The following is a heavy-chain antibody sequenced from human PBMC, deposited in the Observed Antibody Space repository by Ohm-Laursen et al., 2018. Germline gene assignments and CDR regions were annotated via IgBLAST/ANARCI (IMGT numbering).Heavy chain of an antibody. J-gene: IGHJ6*02. CDR3: AREKSTSGMDV. Sequence: SETLSLTCAVYGGSFSGYYWSWIRQPPGKGLEWIGEINHSGSTNYNPSLKSRVTISVDTSKNQFSLKLSSVTAADTAVYYYAREKSTSGMDVWGQGTTVTVSS. V-gene: IGHV4-34*01. CDR2: INHSGST. CDR1: GGSFSGYY.